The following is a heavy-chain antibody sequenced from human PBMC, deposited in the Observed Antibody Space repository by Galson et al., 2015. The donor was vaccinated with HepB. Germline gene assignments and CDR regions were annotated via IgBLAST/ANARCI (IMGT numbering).Heavy chain of an antibody. CDR2: ISGSGGST. CDR1: GFTFSSYA. CDR3: ATGGIVVVASAPIGGAFDI. V-gene: IGHV3-23*01. J-gene: IGHJ3*02. Sequence: SLRLSCAASGFTFSSYAMSWVRQAPGKGLEWVSAISGSGGSTYYADSVKGRFTISRDNSRNRLHLQMSSLRAEDTAVYYCATGGIVVVASAPIGGAFDIWGRGTMVTVSS. D-gene: IGHD2-15*01.